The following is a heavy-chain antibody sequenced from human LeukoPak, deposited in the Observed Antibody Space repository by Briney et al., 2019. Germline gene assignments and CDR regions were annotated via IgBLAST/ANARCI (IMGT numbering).Heavy chain of an antibody. D-gene: IGHD5-24*01. J-gene: IGHJ4*02. CDR2: IYHSGST. CDR3: ARALEPRDGYNMGH. V-gene: IGHV4-38-2*02. CDR1: GYSISSGYY. Sequence: PSETLSLTCTVSGYSISSGYYWGWIRQPPGKGLEWIGSIYHSGSTYYNPSLKSRVTISVDTSKNQFSLKLSSVTAADTAVYYCARALEPRDGYNMGHWGQGTLVTVSS.